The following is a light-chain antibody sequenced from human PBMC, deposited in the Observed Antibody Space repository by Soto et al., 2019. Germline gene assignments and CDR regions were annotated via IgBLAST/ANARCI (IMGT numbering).Light chain of an antibody. CDR2: KTL. CDR3: QQYNSNPLT. CDR1: QSFSTW. J-gene: IGKJ4*01. V-gene: IGKV1-5*03. Sequence: DIQMTQSPSTLSASVGDRVTITCRASQSFSTWLAWYQQKPGKAPNLLIYKTLILESGVPSRFSGSGSGTEFTLTISSLQPDDFATYYCQQYNSNPLTFGGGTKVEIK.